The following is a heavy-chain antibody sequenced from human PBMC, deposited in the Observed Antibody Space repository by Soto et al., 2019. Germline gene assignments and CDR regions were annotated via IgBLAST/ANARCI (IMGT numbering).Heavy chain of an antibody. Sequence: SEDRSHPYSGSGGFLSRGGYLWGWIRQPPGKGLEWIGYIYYSGSTYYNLSLKSRVTISVDTSKNQFSLKLSSVTAADTAVYYCAIQGEGYYYYGMDVWGQRTKVTVSS. J-gene: IGHJ6*02. CDR2: IYYSGST. D-gene: IGHD2-21*01. CDR1: GGFLSRGGYL. CDR3: AIQGEGYYYYGMDV. V-gene: IGHV4-31*03.